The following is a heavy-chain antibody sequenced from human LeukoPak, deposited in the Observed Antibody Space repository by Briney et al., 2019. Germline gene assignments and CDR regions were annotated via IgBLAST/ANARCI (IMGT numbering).Heavy chain of an antibody. CDR1: GFTFSSYW. CDR2: IKQDGSEK. Sequence: GGSLRLSCAASGFTFSSYWMSWVRQAPGKGLEWVANIKQDGSEKYYVDSVKGRFTISRDNAKNSLYLQMNSLRAEDTAVFYCARVIVVTATPYYFDYWGQGTLVTVSS. CDR3: ARVIVVTATPYYFDY. D-gene: IGHD2-21*02. J-gene: IGHJ4*02. V-gene: IGHV3-7*01.